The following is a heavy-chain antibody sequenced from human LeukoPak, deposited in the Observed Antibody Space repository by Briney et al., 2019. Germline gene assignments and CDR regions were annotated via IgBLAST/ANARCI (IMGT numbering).Heavy chain of an antibody. CDR1: GFTFSSYA. V-gene: IGHV3-23*01. CDR2: ISGSGGST. J-gene: IGHJ4*02. Sequence: GGSLRLSCAASGFTFSSYAMSWVRQAPGKGLEWVSAISGSGGSTYYADSVKGRFTISRDNSKNTLYLQMNSLRAEDTAVYYCARASGSGWFTAPLHYWGQGTLVTVSS. D-gene: IGHD6-19*01. CDR3: ARASGSGWFTAPLHY.